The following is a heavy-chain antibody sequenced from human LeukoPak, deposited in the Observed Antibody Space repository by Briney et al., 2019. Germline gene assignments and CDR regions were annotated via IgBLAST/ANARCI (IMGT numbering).Heavy chain of an antibody. CDR1: GFTFSSYA. Sequence: GGSLRLSCAASGFTFSSYAMHWVRQAPGKGLEWVAVISYDGSNKYYADSVKGRFTISRDNSKNTLYLQMNSLRAEDTAVYYCARDTVEQAFDYWGQGTLATVSS. CDR2: ISYDGSNK. D-gene: IGHD1/OR15-1a*01. J-gene: IGHJ4*02. CDR3: ARDTVEQAFDY. V-gene: IGHV3-30*04.